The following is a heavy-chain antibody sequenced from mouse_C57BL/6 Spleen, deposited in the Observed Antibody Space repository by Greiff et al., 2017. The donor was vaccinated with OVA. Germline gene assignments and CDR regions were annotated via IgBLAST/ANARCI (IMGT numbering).Heavy chain of an antibody. D-gene: IGHD1-1*01. J-gene: IGHJ4*01. CDR1: GYTFTDYY. Sequence: VQLQQSGPELVKPGASVKISCKASGYTFTDYYMNWVKQSHGKSLEWIGDINPNNGGTSYNQKFKGKATLTVDKSSSTAYMELRSLTSEDSAVYYCASSFYYGSSSYAMDYWGQGTSVTVSS. V-gene: IGHV1-26*01. CDR2: INPNNGGT. CDR3: ASSFYYGSSSYAMDY.